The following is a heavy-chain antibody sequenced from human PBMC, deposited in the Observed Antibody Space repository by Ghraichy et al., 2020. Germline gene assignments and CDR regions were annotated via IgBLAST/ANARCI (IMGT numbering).Heavy chain of an antibody. V-gene: IGHV3-7*03. CDR2: IKQDGSDT. CDR3: ARESVLTGMGDDASDI. Sequence: GESLNISCAASEFTFSSHYMTWVRQAPGKGLEWVANIKQDGSDTFYLDSVRGRFTISRDNAKNSLYLQMNSLRADDTAVYYCARESVLTGMGDDASDIWGQGTMVTVSS. D-gene: IGHD3-9*01. J-gene: IGHJ3*02. CDR1: EFTFSSHY.